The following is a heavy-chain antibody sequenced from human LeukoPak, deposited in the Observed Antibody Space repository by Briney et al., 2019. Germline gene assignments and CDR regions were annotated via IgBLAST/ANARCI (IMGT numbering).Heavy chain of an antibody. CDR1: GFTFSNYA. D-gene: IGHD4-17*01. J-gene: IGHJ3*01. CDR2: ITSAGAP. V-gene: IGHV3-23*01. CDR3: ARDPNGDYIGAFEF. Sequence: GGSLRLSCAAPGFTFSNYAVMWVRQAPGQGLEWVSAITSAGAPRYADSVKGRFTISRDNSKNTLYLQMNSLRAEDTAQYFCARDPNGDYIGAFEFWGQGTGVTVSS.